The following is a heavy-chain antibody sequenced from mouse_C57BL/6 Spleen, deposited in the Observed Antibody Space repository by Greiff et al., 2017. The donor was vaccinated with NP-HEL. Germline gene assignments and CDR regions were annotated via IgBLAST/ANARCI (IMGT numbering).Heavy chain of an antibody. CDR1: GFTFSDYG. Sequence: EVKLVESGGGLVKPGGSLKLSCAASGFTFSDYGMHWVRQAPEKGLEWVAYISSGSSTIYYADTVKGRFTISRDNAKNTLFLQMTSLRAQDTAMYYSATTMFTNYAMYDTGQKASVTASS. V-gene: IGHV5-17*01. D-gene: IGHD2-2*01. CDR3: ATTMFTNYAMYD. CDR2: ISSGSSTI. J-gene: IGHJ4*01.